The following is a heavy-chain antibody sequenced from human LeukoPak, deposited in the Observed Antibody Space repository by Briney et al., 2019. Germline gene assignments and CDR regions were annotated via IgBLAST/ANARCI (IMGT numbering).Heavy chain of an antibody. V-gene: IGHV3-11*01. CDR2: ISSSGSTI. Sequence: GGSLRLSCAASGFTFSDYYMSWIRQAPGKGLEWVSYISSSGSTIYYADSVKGRFTISRDNAKNSLYLQMNSLRAEDTAVYYCAGAPYYYDSSGYSAYWAQGPLVTVSS. CDR3: AGAPYYYDSSGYSAY. D-gene: IGHD3-22*01. CDR1: GFTFSDYY. J-gene: IGHJ4*02.